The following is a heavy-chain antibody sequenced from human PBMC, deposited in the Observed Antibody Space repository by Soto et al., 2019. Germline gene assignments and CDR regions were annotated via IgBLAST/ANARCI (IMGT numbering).Heavy chain of an antibody. CDR2: INGDGSEV. J-gene: IGHJ4*02. D-gene: IGHD6-19*01. Sequence: GGSLRLSCTATGFSSSSHWMTWVRQAPGKGLVWVANINGDGSEVYYVDSVKGRFTVSRDNTKNSVYLQMNNLGVEDTAVYYCARDSSDWSRDYWGQGTLVTVSS. CDR3: ARDSSDWSRDY. V-gene: IGHV3-7*01. CDR1: GFSSSSHW.